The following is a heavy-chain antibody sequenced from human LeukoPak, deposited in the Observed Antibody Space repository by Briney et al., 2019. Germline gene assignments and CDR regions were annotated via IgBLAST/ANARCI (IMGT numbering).Heavy chain of an antibody. CDR3: ARDQAVAGPLGY. Sequence: GASVKVSCKASGYTLTSYGISWVRQAPGQGLEWMGWISAYNGNTKYAQKFQGRVSMTTDTSTSTAYMELRSLSSDDTAIYYCARDQAVAGPLGYWGQGTLVTVSS. CDR1: GYTLTSYG. D-gene: IGHD6-19*01. CDR2: ISAYNGNT. J-gene: IGHJ4*02. V-gene: IGHV1-18*01.